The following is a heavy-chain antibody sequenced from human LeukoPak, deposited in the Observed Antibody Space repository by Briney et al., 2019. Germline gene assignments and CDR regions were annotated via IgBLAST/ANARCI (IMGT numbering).Heavy chain of an antibody. Sequence: GGSLRLSCAASGFTVSSNYMSWVRQAPGKGLEWVSVIYSGGSTYYADSVRGRFTISRDNSKNTLYLQMNSLRAEDTAVYYCARGRPGYYFDYWGQGTLVTVSS. V-gene: IGHV3-53*01. CDR2: IYSGGST. J-gene: IGHJ4*02. CDR3: ARGRPGYYFDY. CDR1: GFTVSSNY. D-gene: IGHD7-27*01.